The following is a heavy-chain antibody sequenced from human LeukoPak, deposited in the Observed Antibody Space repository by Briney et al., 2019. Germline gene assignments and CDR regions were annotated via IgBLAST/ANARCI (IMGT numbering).Heavy chain of an antibody. Sequence: ASVKVSCKASGYTFTSYYMHGVRQAPGQGLEWMVIVNPSGGSTSYAQKFQGKVTMTRDTSTSKVYMELGSLRSEDTAVYYCASDLYSYGYGDDYWGQGPLVTVSS. J-gene: IGHJ4*02. D-gene: IGHD5-18*01. CDR3: ASDLYSYGYGDDY. CDR1: GYTFTSYY. V-gene: IGHV1-46*01. CDR2: VNPSGGST.